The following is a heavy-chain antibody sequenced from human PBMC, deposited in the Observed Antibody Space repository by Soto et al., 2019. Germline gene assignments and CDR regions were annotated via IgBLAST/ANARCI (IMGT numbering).Heavy chain of an antibody. J-gene: IGHJ4*02. CDR2: ISGSGGST. CDR1: GFTFSSYA. CDR3: AKDTERWLQFSGFDY. V-gene: IGHV3-23*01. Sequence: GGSLRLSCAASGFTFSSYAMSWVRQAPGKGLEWVSAISGSGGSTYYADAVKGRFTISRDNSKNTLYLQMNSLRAEDTAVYYCAKDTERWLQFSGFDYWGQGTLVTVSS. D-gene: IGHD5-12*01.